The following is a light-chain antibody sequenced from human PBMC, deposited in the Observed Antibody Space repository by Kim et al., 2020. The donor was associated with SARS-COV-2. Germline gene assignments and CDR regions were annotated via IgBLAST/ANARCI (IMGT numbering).Light chain of an antibody. CDR2: RNN. CDR1: SNNVGNQG. J-gene: IGLJ3*02. Sequence: LTQPPSVSKDLRQTATLTCTGNSNNVGNQGAAWLQQHQGHPPKLLSYRNNDRPSGISERLSASRSGNTGSLTITGLQPEDEADYYCLAWDSSLRAWVFGGGTQLTVL. CDR3: LAWDSSLRAWV. V-gene: IGLV10-54*01.